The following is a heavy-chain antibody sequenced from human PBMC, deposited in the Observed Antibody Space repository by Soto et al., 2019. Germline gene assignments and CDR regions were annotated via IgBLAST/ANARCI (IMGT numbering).Heavy chain of an antibody. Sequence: TSETLSLTCTVSGGSISSGGYYWSWIRQHPGNGLEWIGYIYYSGSTYYNPSLKSRVTISVDTSKNQFSLKLSSVTAADTAVYYCAASCVGCGGFNYYGMDVWGQGTTVTVSS. J-gene: IGHJ6*02. D-gene: IGHD2-21*01. CDR1: GGSISSGGYY. CDR2: IYYSGST. V-gene: IGHV4-31*03. CDR3: AASCVGCGGFNYYGMDV.